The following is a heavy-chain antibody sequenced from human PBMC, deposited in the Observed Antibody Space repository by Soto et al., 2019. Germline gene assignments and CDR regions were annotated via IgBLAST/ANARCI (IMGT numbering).Heavy chain of an antibody. Sequence: QGQLVQSGAEVKKPGASVTVSCKASGYTLHMFGDTWVRQAPGQGREWGGWISAYDGKTAYGKNFQGRVSLSTDTPTSTAYRGLRSLTSGATAVYFCARTRRLYLNDDRGYYGASMEDYWCQGSILCVSS. J-gene: IGHJ4*02. CDR2: ISAYDGKT. CDR1: GYTLHMFG. CDR3: ARTRRLYLNDDRGYYGASMEDY. V-gene: IGHV1-18*01. D-gene: IGHD4-17*01.